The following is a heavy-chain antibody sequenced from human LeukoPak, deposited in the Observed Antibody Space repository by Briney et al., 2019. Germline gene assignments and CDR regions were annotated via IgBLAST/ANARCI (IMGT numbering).Heavy chain of an antibody. D-gene: IGHD4-23*01. CDR2: IYSGGST. Sequence: PGGSLRLSCAASGFTVSSKYMSWVRHAPGKGLEWVSVIYSGGSTYYADSVKGRFTISRDNSKNMLYLQMNSLRAEDTAVYYCARERTTVVTQYFDYWGQGTLVTVSS. V-gene: IGHV3-66*01. CDR3: ARERTTVVTQYFDY. CDR1: GFTVSSKY. J-gene: IGHJ4*02.